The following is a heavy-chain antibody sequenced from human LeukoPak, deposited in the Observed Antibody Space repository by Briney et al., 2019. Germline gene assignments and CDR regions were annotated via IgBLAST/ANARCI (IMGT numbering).Heavy chain of an antibody. Sequence: GGSLRLSCAASGFTFSDSAMTWVRQAPGKGLVWVSRISSDGTSTTYADSVKGRFTVSRDNAKNTVFLQMNSLRAEDTAVYYCGRERTDPGWIDPWGQGTLVTVSS. CDR3: GRERTDPGWIDP. V-gene: IGHV3-74*01. D-gene: IGHD3/OR15-3a*01. J-gene: IGHJ5*02. CDR2: ISSDGTST. CDR1: GFTFSDSA.